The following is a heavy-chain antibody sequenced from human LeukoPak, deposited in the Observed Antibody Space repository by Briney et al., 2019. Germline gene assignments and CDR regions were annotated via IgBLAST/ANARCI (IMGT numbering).Heavy chain of an antibody. J-gene: IGHJ4*02. CDR3: AKDATTVTTYYFDY. Sequence: GGSLRLSCAASGFTFSSYAMHWVRQAPGKGLEYVSAISGNGISTYYANSVKGRFTISRDNSKNTLYLQMGSLRAEDMAVYYCAKDATTVTTYYFDYWGQGTLVTVSS. CDR2: ISGNGIST. D-gene: IGHD4-17*01. V-gene: IGHV3-64*01. CDR1: GFTFSSYA.